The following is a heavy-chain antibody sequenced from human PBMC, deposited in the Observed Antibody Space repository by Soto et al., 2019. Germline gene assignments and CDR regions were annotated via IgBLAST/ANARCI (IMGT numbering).Heavy chain of an antibody. Sequence: ASVKVSCKASGYTFTVYYMHWVRQAPGRGLEWMGWINPKSGGTMYPQKFQGRVTMTWDTSISTAYMALTRLRSDDTAVYYCARDLAKGGGSAGFDYWGQGTLVTVSS. V-gene: IGHV1-2*02. CDR2: INPKSGGT. D-gene: IGHD1-26*01. CDR3: ARDLAKGGGSAGFDY. CDR1: GYTFTVYY. J-gene: IGHJ4*02.